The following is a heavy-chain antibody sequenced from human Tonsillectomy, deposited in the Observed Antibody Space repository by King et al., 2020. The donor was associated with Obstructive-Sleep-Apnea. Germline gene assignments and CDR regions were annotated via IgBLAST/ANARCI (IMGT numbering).Heavy chain of an antibody. CDR2: INGDGSTK. Sequence: VQLVESGGGSVQPGQSLRLSCAASGFSLSNYWMHWVRQAPGKGLVWFSRINGDGSTKRYADAVTGRFTISTDNAKNTIYLQLNSLRVEDTAVYYCTRETMTSVTRSWFDSWGQGTLVTVSS. J-gene: IGHJ5*01. CDR3: TRETMTSVTRSWFDS. V-gene: IGHV3-74*01. D-gene: IGHD4-17*01. CDR1: GFSLSNYW.